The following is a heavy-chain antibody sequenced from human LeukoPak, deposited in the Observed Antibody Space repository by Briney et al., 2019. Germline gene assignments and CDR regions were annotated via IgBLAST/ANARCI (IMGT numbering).Heavy chain of an antibody. CDR2: ISGSGDNT. J-gene: IGHJ4*02. D-gene: IGHD6-19*01. V-gene: IGHV3-23*01. CDR3: AKTRVARSNGWYETGFDY. CDR1: TFTFSTYA. Sequence: GGSLRRSCAASTFTFSTYAMSWVRQAPGKGLEWVSAISGSGDNTVYADSVKGRFTISRDNSKNTLYLQMLSLRAEDTAVYYCAKTRVARSNGWYETGFDYWGQGTLVTVSS.